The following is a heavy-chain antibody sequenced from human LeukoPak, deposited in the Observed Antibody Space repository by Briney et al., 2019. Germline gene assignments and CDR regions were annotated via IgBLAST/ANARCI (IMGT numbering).Heavy chain of an antibody. CDR3: VRPSIDDYDDCGY. D-gene: IGHD4-17*01. CDR1: GFTFTFYS. J-gene: IGHJ4*02. Sequence: GGSLRLSCAASGFTFTFYSMNWVRQAPGKGLEWISSISSLGRSYKYYADSVKGRFTISRDDAKNSLYLQMNSLRADDTAVYYCVRPSIDDYDDCGYWGQGTLVTVSS. CDR2: ISSLGRSYK. V-gene: IGHV3-21*01.